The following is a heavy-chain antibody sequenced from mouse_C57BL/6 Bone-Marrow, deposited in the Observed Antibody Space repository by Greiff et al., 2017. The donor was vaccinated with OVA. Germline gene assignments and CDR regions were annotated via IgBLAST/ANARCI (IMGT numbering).Heavy chain of an antibody. Sequence: DVQLVESGGVLVQPGGSLKLSCAASGFTFSDYGMAWVRQAPRKGPEWVAFISNLAYSIYYADTVTGRFTISRENAKNTLYLEMSSLRSEDTAMYYCARFYGSSYYAMDYWGQGTSVTVSS. CDR3: ARFYGSSYYAMDY. D-gene: IGHD1-1*01. CDR2: ISNLAYSI. CDR1: GFTFSDYG. J-gene: IGHJ4*01. V-gene: IGHV5-15*01.